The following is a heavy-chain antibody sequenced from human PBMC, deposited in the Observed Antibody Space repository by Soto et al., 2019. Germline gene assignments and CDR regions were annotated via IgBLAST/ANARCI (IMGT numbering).Heavy chain of an antibody. J-gene: IGHJ6*02. CDR1: GFTFSEYG. CDR3: AKTRNSVINYNHYVNMDV. D-gene: IGHD3-10*01. CDR2: TSYDGRHT. V-gene: IGHV3-30*18. Sequence: GGSLRLSCAASGFTFSEYGIHWVRQAPGKGLEWVAITSYDGRHTSYVDSVKGRFTISRDNSGNTAFLEMNRLRVEDTAVYYCAKTRNSVINYNHYVNMDVWGQGTTVTVSS.